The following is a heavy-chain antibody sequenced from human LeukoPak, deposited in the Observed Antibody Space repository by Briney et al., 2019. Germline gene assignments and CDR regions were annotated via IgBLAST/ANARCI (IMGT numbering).Heavy chain of an antibody. CDR1: GFIFTTYW. Sequence: GGSLRLSGAASGFIFTTYWMHWVRQAPGKGLVWVSHINSDGSITSYADSVKGRFTISRDNAKNTLYLQMNSLRAEDTAVYYCARDAVDTANAVWGQGTTVTVSS. CDR2: INSDGSIT. CDR3: ARDAVDTANAV. J-gene: IGHJ6*02. V-gene: IGHV3-74*01. D-gene: IGHD5-18*01.